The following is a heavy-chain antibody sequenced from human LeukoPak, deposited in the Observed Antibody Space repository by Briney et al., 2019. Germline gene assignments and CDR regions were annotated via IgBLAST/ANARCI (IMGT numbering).Heavy chain of an antibody. V-gene: IGHV3-23*01. CDR3: ATIGYCSGGSCYSAYFDY. D-gene: IGHD2-15*01. CDR2: INGSGGST. Sequence: GGSLRLSCAASGFTFSSYAMSWVRRAPGKGLEWVSAINGSGGSTYYADSVKGRFTISRDNSKDTLYLQMNSLRAEDTAVYYCATIGYCSGGSCYSAYFDYWGQGTLVTVSS. J-gene: IGHJ4*02. CDR1: GFTFSSYA.